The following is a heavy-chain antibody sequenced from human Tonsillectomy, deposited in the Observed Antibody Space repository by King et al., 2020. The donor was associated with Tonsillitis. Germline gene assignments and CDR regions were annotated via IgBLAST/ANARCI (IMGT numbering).Heavy chain of an antibody. D-gene: IGHD1/OR15-1a*01. J-gene: IGHJ4*02. CDR1: GYSFTSYW. CDR2: IDTSDSYI. CDR3: ARPRGTKMDLGDFDL. Sequence: VQLVESGAEVKKPGESLRISCKGSGYSFTSYWISWVRQKPGKGLEWLGRIDTSDSYIYDSPSFQGHVTISVEKSISTAYLQWSSLKASDTAMYYCARPRGTKMDLGDFDLWGQGTLVTVSS. V-gene: IGHV5-10-1*03.